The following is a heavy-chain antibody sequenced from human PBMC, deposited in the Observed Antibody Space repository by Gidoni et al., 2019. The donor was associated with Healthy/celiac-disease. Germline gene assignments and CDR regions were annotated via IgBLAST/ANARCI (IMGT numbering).Heavy chain of an antibody. D-gene: IGHD3-22*01. CDR3: AKAGSSGYYFGWFDP. J-gene: IGHJ5*02. CDR1: GFTFDDYA. CDR2: ISWNSGSI. V-gene: IGHV3-9*01. Sequence: EVQLVESGGGLVQPGRSLRLSCAASGFTFDDYAMHWVRQAPGKGLEWVSGISWNSGSIGYADSVKGRFTISRDNAKNSLYLQMNSLRAEDTALYYCAKAGSSGYYFGWFDPWGQGTLVTVSS.